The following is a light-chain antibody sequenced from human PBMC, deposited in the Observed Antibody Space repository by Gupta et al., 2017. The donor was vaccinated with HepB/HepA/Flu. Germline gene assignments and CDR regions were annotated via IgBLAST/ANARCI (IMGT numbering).Light chain of an antibody. CDR1: HDISNY. CDR3: QQDNSYPLT. J-gene: IGKJ4*01. CDR2: AAS. V-gene: IGKV1-16*01. Sequence: DIQMTQSPSTLSASVGDGVTITCRASHDISNYLAWFQQKPGTAPKSLIYAASSLQSGVPSRFSGSGSGTDFTLTISSLQPEDFATYYCQQDNSYPLTFGGGTTVEIK.